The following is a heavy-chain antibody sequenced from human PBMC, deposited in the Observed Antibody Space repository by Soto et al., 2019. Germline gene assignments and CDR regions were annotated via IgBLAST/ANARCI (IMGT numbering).Heavy chain of an antibody. J-gene: IGHJ6*02. D-gene: IGHD6-19*01. V-gene: IGHV3-23*01. CDR2: ISGSGGST. CDR3: AKDLVAVAATPYYYYYYGMDV. Sequence: LRLSCAASGFTFSSYAMSWVRQSPWKWLEWVSAISGSGGSTYYADSVKGRFTISRDNSKNTLYLQMNSLRAEDTAVYYCAKDLVAVAATPYYYYYYGMDVWGQGTTVTVSS. CDR1: GFTFSSYA.